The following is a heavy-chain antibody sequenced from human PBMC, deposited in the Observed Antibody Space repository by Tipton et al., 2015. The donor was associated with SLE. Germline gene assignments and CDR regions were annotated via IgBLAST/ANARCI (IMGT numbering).Heavy chain of an antibody. J-gene: IGHJ5*02. Sequence: TLSLTCAVYGGSFGGYYWSWIRQPPGKGLEWIGEINHSGSTNYNPSLKSRITISVDTSKNQFSLKLSSVTAADTAVYYCARLVVSFIVVVPAAMGGWFDPWGQGTLVTVSS. CDR2: INHSGST. CDR3: ARLVVSFIVVVPAAMGGWFDP. D-gene: IGHD2-2*01. CDR1: GGSFGGYY. V-gene: IGHV4-34*10.